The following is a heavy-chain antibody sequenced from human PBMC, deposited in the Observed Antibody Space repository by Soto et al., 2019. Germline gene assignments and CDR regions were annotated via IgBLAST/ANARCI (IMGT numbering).Heavy chain of an antibody. CDR2: IYPGDSDT. CDR3: ARQFDAGPGGYYYMDV. J-gene: IGHJ6*03. D-gene: IGHD3-9*01. Sequence: GESLKISCKGSGYSFTSYWIGWVRQMPGKGLEWMGIIYPGDSDTRYSPSFQGQVTISADKSISTAYLQWSSLKASDTAMYYCARQFDAGPGGYYYMDVWGKGTTVTVSS. CDR1: GYSFTSYW. V-gene: IGHV5-51*01.